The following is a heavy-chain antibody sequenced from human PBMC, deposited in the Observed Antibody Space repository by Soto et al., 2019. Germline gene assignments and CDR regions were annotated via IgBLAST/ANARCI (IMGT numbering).Heavy chain of an antibody. Sequence: VKVSCKASGYTFTSYYIHWVRQARGQRLEWIGWIVVGSGNTNYAQKFQERVTITRDMSTSTAYMELSSLRSEDTAVYYCAADALVADAFDIWGQGTMVTVSS. CDR1: GYTFTSYY. D-gene: IGHD2-8*02. CDR2: IVVGSGNT. J-gene: IGHJ3*02. V-gene: IGHV1-58*02. CDR3: AADALVADAFDI.